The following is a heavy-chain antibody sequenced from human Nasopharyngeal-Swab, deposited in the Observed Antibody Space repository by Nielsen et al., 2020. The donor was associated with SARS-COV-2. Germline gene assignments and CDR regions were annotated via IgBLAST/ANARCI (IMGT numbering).Heavy chain of an antibody. D-gene: IGHD3-10*01. CDR2: INSDGSST. V-gene: IGHV3-74*01. CDR1: GFTFRSYW. Sequence: GESLKISCAASGFTFRSYWMHWVRQAPGKGLVWVSRINSDGSSTSYADSVKGRFTISRDNAKNTLYLQMNSLRAEDTAVYYCARGSMVRGQVVVAYWGQGTLVTVSS. CDR3: ARGSMVRGQVVVAY. J-gene: IGHJ4*02.